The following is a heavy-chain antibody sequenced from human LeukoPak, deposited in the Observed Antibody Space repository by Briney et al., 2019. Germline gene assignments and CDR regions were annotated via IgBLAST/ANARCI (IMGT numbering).Heavy chain of an antibody. D-gene: IGHD3-10*01. V-gene: IGHV1-18*01. CDR1: GYTFTSYG. CDR3: ARDGNRILWFGEPYYFDY. CDR2: ISAYNGNT. Sequence: ASVKVSCKASGYTFTSYGISWVRQAPGQGLEWMGWISAYNGNTNYAQKLQGRVTMTTDTSTSTAYMELRSLRSDDTAVYHRARDGNRILWFGEPYYFDYWGQGTLVTVSS. J-gene: IGHJ4*02.